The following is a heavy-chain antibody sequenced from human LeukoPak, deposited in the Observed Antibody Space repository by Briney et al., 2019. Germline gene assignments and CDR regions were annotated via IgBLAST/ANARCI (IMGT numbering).Heavy chain of an antibody. V-gene: IGHV3-11*01. CDR2: ISSSGSSI. CDR1: GFTFSDYY. Sequence: GGSLRLSCAASGFTFSDYYMSWIRQAPGKGLEWVSYISSSGSSIYYADSVKGRFTISRDNAKNSLYLQMNSLRAEDTAVYYCARLPPYYDILTGLDYWGQGTLVTVSS. J-gene: IGHJ4*02. CDR3: ARLPPYYDILTGLDY. D-gene: IGHD3-9*01.